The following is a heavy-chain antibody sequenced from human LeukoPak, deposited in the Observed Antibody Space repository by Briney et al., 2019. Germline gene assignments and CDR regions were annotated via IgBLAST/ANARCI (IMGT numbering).Heavy chain of an antibody. D-gene: IGHD3-3*01. V-gene: IGHV4-39*07. CDR1: GGSISSSIYY. J-gene: IGHJ4*02. CDR2: AYYSGST. CDR3: ARETYNFWSGYPDY. Sequence: PSETLSLTCSVSGGSISSSIYYWGWIRQPPGKGLEWIGSAYYSGSTHYNPSLKSRVTMSLDTSKNQFSLKLTSVTAADTAAYYCARETYNFWSGYPDYWGQGALVTVSS.